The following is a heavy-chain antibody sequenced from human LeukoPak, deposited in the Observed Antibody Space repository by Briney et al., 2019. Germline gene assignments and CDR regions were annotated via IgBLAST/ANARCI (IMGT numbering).Heavy chain of an antibody. J-gene: IGHJ4*02. Sequence: SETLSLTCAVYGGSFSGYYWSWIRQPPGKGLEWIGEINHSGSTNYNPPLKSRVTISVDTSKNQFSLKLSSVTAADTAVYYCARGFRWTGIFDYWGQGTLVTVSS. CDR1: GGSFSGYY. CDR2: INHSGST. V-gene: IGHV4-34*01. CDR3: ARGFRWTGIFDY. D-gene: IGHD3/OR15-3a*01.